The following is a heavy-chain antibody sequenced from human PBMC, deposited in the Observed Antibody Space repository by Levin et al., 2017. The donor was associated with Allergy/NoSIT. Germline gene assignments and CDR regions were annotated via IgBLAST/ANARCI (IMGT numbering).Heavy chain of an antibody. Sequence: SETLSLTCTVSGGSVSSGSYYWSWIRQPPGKGLECIGYIYYRGSTNYNPPPKSRVTISVDTAKNQFSLKRSSVTAADTAVYYCARGVQDYYDSSGHNAACDIWGQGTMVTVSS. V-gene: IGHV4-61*01. J-gene: IGHJ3*02. CDR2: IYYRGST. D-gene: IGHD3-22*01. CDR1: GGSVSSGSYY. CDR3: ARGVQDYYDSSGHNAACDI.